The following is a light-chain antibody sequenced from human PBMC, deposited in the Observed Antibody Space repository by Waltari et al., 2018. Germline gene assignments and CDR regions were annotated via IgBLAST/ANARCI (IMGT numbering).Light chain of an antibody. CDR1: KLGDKY. J-gene: IGLJ1*01. CDR3: QAWDSSTKV. Sequence: SYELTQPPSVSVSPGQTASITCSGDKLGDKYACWYQQKPGQSPVLVIYQDSKRPSGIPRRFSGSNAGNTATLTISGTQAMDEADYYCQAWDSSTKVVGTGTKVTVL. CDR2: QDS. V-gene: IGLV3-1*01.